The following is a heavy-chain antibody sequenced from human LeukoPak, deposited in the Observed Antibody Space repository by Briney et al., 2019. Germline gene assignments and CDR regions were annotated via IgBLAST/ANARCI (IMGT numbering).Heavy chain of an antibody. V-gene: IGHV3-7*01. CDR1: GFTFSDYW. Sequence: GGSLTLSCAASGFTFSDYWMSWVRQVPGKGLEWVADINKDGSEKNEVDSVKGRFTISRDNAKNSLYLQINSLRAEDTAIYYCAKGPSYGVRCDYLDYWGQGSLVTVSS. CDR2: INKDGSEK. J-gene: IGHJ4*02. D-gene: IGHD4/OR15-4a*01. CDR3: AKGPSYGVRCDYLDY.